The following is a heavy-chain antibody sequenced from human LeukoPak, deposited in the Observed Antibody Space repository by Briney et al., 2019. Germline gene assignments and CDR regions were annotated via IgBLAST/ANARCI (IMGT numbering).Heavy chain of an antibody. Sequence: SETLSLTCTVSGGSISSGSYYWSWIRQPAGKGLEWIGRIYTSGSTNYNPSLKSRVTISVDTSKNQFSLKLSSVTAADTAVYYCARLCPRLFIAAARDLNWFDPWGQGTLVTVSS. CDR3: ARLCPRLFIAAARDLNWFDP. V-gene: IGHV4-61*02. J-gene: IGHJ5*02. CDR1: GGSISSGSYY. CDR2: IYTSGST. D-gene: IGHD6-13*01.